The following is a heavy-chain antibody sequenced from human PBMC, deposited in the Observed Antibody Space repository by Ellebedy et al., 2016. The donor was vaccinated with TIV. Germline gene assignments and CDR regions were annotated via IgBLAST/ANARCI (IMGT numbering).Heavy chain of an antibody. CDR3: ARVSGWYPGNCSDY. Sequence: SETLSLXXAVSGGSISSSNWWSWVRQPPGKGLEWIGEIYHSGSTNYNPSLKSRVTISVDKSKNQFSLKLSSVTAADTAVYYCARVSGWYPGNCSDYWGQGTLVTVSS. CDR2: IYHSGST. D-gene: IGHD6-19*01. V-gene: IGHV4-4*02. J-gene: IGHJ4*02. CDR1: GGSISSSNW.